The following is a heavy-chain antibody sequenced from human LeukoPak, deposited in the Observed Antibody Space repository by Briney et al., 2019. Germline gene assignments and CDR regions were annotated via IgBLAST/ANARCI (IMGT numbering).Heavy chain of an antibody. CDR2: ISSSSSYT. D-gene: IGHD3-10*01. Sequence: GGSLRLSCAASGFTFSDYYMSWIRQAPGKGLEWVSYISSSSSYTNYADSVKGRFTISRDNAKNSLYLQMYSLRAEDTAVYYCARDSGFGELGAFDIWGQGTMVTVSS. J-gene: IGHJ3*02. V-gene: IGHV3-11*05. CDR1: GFTFSDYY. CDR3: ARDSGFGELGAFDI.